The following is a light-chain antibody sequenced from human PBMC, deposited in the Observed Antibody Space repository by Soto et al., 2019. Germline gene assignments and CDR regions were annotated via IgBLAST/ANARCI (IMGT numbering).Light chain of an antibody. CDR2: NNN. J-gene: IGLJ1*01. Sequence: QSVLTPPPSASGTPGQRVTISCSGSSSNIGSKTVNWYQQLPGTAPKLLIYNNNQRPSGVPDRFSGSKSGTSASLAIRGLQSEDEADYYCAAWDDSLNGLVFGTGTKVTVL. CDR1: SSNIGSKT. CDR3: AAWDDSLNGLV. V-gene: IGLV1-44*01.